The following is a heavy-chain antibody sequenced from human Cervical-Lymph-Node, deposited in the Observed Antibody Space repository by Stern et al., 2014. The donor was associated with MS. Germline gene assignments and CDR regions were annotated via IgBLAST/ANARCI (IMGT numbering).Heavy chain of an antibody. J-gene: IGHJ4*02. CDR1: GFTVSRDY. V-gene: IGHV3-53*01. D-gene: IGHD1-1*01. CDR3: ARDTSSPERSDW. Sequence: ELHLVDSGGGVIQSGGSLRLYCTSFGFTVSRDYMTWVRQAPGKGLEWVSLITNVGSTFYTDAVKGRFSISRDESKNTVYLHMTSLRAEDTAMYYCARDTSSPERSDWWGQGTLVTVSP. CDR2: ITNVGST.